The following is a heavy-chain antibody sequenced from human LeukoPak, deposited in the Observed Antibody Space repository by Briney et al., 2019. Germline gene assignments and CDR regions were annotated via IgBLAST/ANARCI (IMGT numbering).Heavy chain of an antibody. Sequence: ASVKVSCKASGYTFTGYYMHWVRQAPGQGLEWMGWINPNSGGTNYAQKFQGRVTMTRDTSISTAYMELSRLRSDDTAVYYCARGRYDRRTRLDYWGQGTLVTVSS. J-gene: IGHJ4*02. CDR2: INPNSGGT. D-gene: IGHD3-9*01. CDR1: GYTFTGYY. V-gene: IGHV1-2*02. CDR3: ARGRYDRRTRLDY.